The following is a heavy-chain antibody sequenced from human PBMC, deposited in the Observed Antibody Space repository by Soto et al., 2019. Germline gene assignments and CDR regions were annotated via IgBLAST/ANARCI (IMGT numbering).Heavy chain of an antibody. V-gene: IGHV6-1*01. CDR1: GDSVSSNSAA. CDR2: TYYRSKWYN. CDR3: ARGDITISSLYYYYGMDV. Sequence: PSQTLSLTCAISGDSVSSNSAAWNWIRQSPSRGLEWLGRTYYRSKWYNDYAVSVKSRITINPDTSKNQFSLQLNSVTPEDTAVYYCARGDITISSLYYYYGMDVWGQGTTVTVSS. D-gene: IGHD3-9*01. J-gene: IGHJ6*02.